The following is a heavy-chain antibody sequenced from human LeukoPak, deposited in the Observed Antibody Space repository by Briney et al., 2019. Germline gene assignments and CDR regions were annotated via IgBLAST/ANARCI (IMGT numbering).Heavy chain of an antibody. D-gene: IGHD3-10*01. Sequence: GGSLRLSCAASGFTFSSYGMHWVRQAPGKGLEWVAVIWYGGSNKYYADSVKGRFTISRDNSKNTLYLQMNSLRAEDTAVYYCARYGSGTYYYYVDVWGKGTTVTVSS. V-gene: IGHV3-33*08. CDR2: IWYGGSNK. CDR3: ARYGSGTYYYYVDV. CDR1: GFTFSSYG. J-gene: IGHJ6*03.